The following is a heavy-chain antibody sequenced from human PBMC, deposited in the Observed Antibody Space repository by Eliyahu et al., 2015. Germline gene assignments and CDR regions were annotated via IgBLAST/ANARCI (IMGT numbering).Heavy chain of an antibody. CDR1: GGSXSSSSYY. V-gene: IGHV4-39*01. Sequence: QLQLQESGPGLVKPSETLSLTCTVSGGSXSSSSYYWGXIRQPPGKGLEWIGXXXYSGSTYYNPSLKSRVTISVDTSKNQFSLKLSSVTAADTAVYYCARHLNDYGDYTFDYWGQGTLVTVSS. D-gene: IGHD4-17*01. CDR3: ARHLNDYGDYTFDY. CDR2: XXYSGST. J-gene: IGHJ4*02.